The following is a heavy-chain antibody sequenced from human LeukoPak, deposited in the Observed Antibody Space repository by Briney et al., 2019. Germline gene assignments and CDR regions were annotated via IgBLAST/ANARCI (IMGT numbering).Heavy chain of an antibody. V-gene: IGHV1-18*01. CDR2: ISAYNGNT. J-gene: IGHJ4*02. D-gene: IGHD2-15*01. CDR3: ARDGYCSGGSCYNGADY. CDR1: GYTFTSYG. Sequence: ASVKVSCKASGYTFTSYGINWVRQAPGQGLEWMGWISAYNGNTNYAQKLQGRVTMTTDTSTSTAYMGLRSLRSDDTAVYYCARDGYCSGGSCYNGADYWGQGTLVTVSS.